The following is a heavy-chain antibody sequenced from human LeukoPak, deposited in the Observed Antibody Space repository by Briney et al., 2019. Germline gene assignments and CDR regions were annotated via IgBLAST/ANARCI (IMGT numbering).Heavy chain of an antibody. J-gene: IGHJ6*02. CDR1: GFTFSSYA. CDR3: ARAPPYSYGYYYYYGMDV. Sequence: GGSLRLSCAASGFTFSSYAMHWVRQAPGKGLEWVAVISYDGSNKYCADSVKGRFTISRDNSKNTLYLQMNSLRAEDTAVYYCARAPPYSYGYYYYYGMDVWGQGTTVTVSS. CDR2: ISYDGSNK. D-gene: IGHD5-18*01. V-gene: IGHV3-30-3*01.